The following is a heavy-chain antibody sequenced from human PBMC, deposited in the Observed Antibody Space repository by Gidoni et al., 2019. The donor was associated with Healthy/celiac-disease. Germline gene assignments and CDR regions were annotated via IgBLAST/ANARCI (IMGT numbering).Heavy chain of an antibody. CDR1: GGSFSGYY. Sequence: QVQLQQWGAGLLKPSETLSLTCAVYGGSFSGYYWSWIRQPPGKGLEWIGEINHSGSTNDNPSLKSRVTISVDTYKNQFSLKLSSVTAADTAVYYCARGWGNWNDQLNLDYWGQGTLVTVSS. J-gene: IGHJ4*02. CDR3: ARGWGNWNDQLNLDY. CDR2: INHSGST. V-gene: IGHV4-34*01. D-gene: IGHD1-1*01.